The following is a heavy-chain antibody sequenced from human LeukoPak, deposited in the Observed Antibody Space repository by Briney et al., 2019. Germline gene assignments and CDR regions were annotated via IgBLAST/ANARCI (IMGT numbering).Heavy chain of an antibody. CDR2: IYYSGST. D-gene: IGHD2-2*01. V-gene: IGHV4-39*07. CDR3: ARAVDCSSTSQPWGLYYFDY. Sequence: PSETLSLTCTVSGGSISSSSYYWGWIRQPPGKGLEWIGSIYYSGSTYYNPSLKSRVTISVDTSKNQFSLKLSSVTAADTAVYYCARAVDCSSTSQPWGLYYFDYWGQGTLVTVSS. CDR1: GGSISSSSYY. J-gene: IGHJ4*02.